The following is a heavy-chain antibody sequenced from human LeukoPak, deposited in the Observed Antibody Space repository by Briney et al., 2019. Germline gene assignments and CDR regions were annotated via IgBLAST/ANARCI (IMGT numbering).Heavy chain of an antibody. CDR3: AKSYRRYYFDY. Sequence: KPSETLSLTCTVSGYSISSGYYWGWIRQPPGKGLEWIGSIYHSGSTYYNPSLKSRVTISVDTSKNQFSLKLSSVTAADTAVYYCAKSYRRYYFDYWGQGTLVTVSS. J-gene: IGHJ4*02. CDR2: IYHSGST. D-gene: IGHD5-18*01. V-gene: IGHV4-38-2*02. CDR1: GYSISSGYY.